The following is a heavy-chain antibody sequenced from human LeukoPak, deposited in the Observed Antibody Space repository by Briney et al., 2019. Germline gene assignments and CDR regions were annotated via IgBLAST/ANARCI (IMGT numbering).Heavy chain of an antibody. D-gene: IGHD5-24*01. Sequence: ASVKVSCKASGYIFTGYYMHWVRQAPGQGLEWMGWNNPNSGGTKYAQKFKGRVTITRDTPISTAYMELSSVGSDDTALYYCASQQLQWRESYYFDDWGQGTLVSVSS. CDR3: ASQQLQWRESYYFDD. CDR1: GYIFTGYY. V-gene: IGHV1-2*02. J-gene: IGHJ4*02. CDR2: NNPNSGGT.